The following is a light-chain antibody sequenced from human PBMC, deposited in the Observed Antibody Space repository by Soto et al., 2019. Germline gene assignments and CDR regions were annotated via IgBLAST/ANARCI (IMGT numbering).Light chain of an antibody. Sequence: QSVLTQPPSASGSPGQSVTISCTGTSSDVGGYNLVSWYQQHPGKAPKLMIYEVSKRPSGVSNRFSGSKSGNTASLTISGLQAEDEADYYCCSYAGSSTYVFGTGTKVTVL. CDR1: SSDVGGYNL. V-gene: IGLV2-23*02. CDR3: CSYAGSSTYV. J-gene: IGLJ1*01. CDR2: EVS.